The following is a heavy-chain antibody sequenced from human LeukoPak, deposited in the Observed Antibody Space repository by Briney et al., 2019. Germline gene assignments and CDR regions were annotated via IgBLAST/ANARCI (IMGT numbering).Heavy chain of an antibody. V-gene: IGHV3-21*01. CDR2: ISSSSSYI. J-gene: IGHJ4*02. D-gene: IGHD3-22*01. CDR3: ARDVARYYYDSSGYFRHSAFDY. Sequence: GGSLRLSCAASGFTFSSYAMSWFRQAPGKGLEWVSSISSSSSYIYYADSVKGRFTISRDNAKNSLYLQMNSLRAEDTAVYYCARDVARYYYDSSGYFRHSAFDYWGQGTLVTVSS. CDR1: GFTFSSYA.